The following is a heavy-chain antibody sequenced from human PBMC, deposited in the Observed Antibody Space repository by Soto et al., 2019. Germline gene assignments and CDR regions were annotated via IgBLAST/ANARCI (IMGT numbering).Heavy chain of an antibody. CDR2: ISGGGGST. J-gene: IGHJ3*01. CDR1: GFTFGNYG. D-gene: IGHD2-21*02. CDR3: AKGLRVVVTVISPDDAFNA. Sequence: EVKLLESGGGLVQPGGSLRLSCAASGFTFGNYGSNWVRQAPGKGLEWVSGISGGGGSTYYADSVKGRFTISRDPSKNTVFLEMNSLTAEDTADYYCAKGLRVVVTVISPDDAFNAWGQGTLVAVSS. V-gene: IGHV3-23*01.